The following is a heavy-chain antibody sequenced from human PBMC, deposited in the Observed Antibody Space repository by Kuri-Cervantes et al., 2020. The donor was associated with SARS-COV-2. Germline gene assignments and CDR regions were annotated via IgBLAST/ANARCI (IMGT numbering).Heavy chain of an antibody. J-gene: IGHJ6*03. CDR1: GFTFSNYA. CDR2: ISGSGGST. D-gene: IGHD6-6*01. CDR3: AKAMLRIAARYYYYMDV. Sequence: GESLKISCAASGFTFSNYAMSWVRQAPGKGLEWVSAISGSGGSTYYADSVKGRFTISRDNSKNTLYLQMNSLRAEDTAVYYCAKAMLRIAARYYYYMDVWGKGTTVTVSS. V-gene: IGHV3-23*01.